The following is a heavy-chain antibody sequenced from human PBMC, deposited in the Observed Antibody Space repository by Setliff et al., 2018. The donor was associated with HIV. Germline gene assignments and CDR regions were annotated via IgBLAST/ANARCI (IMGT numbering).Heavy chain of an antibody. J-gene: IGHJ2*01. D-gene: IGHD3-10*01. CDR1: GGSLSGYY. CDR3: AREGGQGYSGSGSFYHRNFDL. Sequence: SETLSLTCAVYGGSLSGYYWSWVRQSPGRGLEWIGEINQSGNTNFNPSLKSRLIISVDTSKSQFSLKLTSVTVAGTALYYCAREGGQGYSGSGSFYHRNFDLWGRGTLVTVSS. V-gene: IGHV4-34*01. CDR2: INQSGNT.